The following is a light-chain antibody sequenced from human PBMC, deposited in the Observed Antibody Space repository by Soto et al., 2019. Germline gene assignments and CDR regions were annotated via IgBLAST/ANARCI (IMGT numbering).Light chain of an antibody. CDR3: QPYNNWPLT. V-gene: IGKV1-33*01. CDR2: DAS. CDR1: QDISNY. J-gene: IGKJ4*01. Sequence: DIQMTQSPSSLSASVGDRVTITCQASQDISNYLNWYQQKPGKAPKLLIYDASNLETGVPSRFSGSGSGTDFTFTISSLQPEDIATYYCQPYNNWPLTFGGGTKVEIK.